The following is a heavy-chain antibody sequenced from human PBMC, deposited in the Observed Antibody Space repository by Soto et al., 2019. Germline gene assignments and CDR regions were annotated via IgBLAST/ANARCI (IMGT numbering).Heavy chain of an antibody. CDR1: GFTFSSYG. CDR3: AKSIAAEVTGAFDI. J-gene: IGHJ3*02. Sequence: GSLRLSCAASGFTFSSYGMHWVRQAPGKGLEWVAVISYDGSNKYYADSVKGRFTISRDNSKNTLYLQMNSLRAEDTAVYYCAKSIAAEVTGAFDIWGQGTMVTVSS. CDR2: ISYDGSNK. V-gene: IGHV3-30*18. D-gene: IGHD6-6*01.